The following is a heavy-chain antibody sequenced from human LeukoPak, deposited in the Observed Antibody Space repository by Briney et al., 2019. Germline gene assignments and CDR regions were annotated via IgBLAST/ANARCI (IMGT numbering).Heavy chain of an antibody. Sequence: SETLSLTCTVSGGSISSYYWSWIRQPPGKGLEWIGEVNHSGSSNYNPSLKSRVTIAVDTSKKQFSLKLSSVTAADTAVFYCARARPTHYFGSGTYYKTYYYYMDVWGKGTTVTVSS. CDR1: GGSISSYY. CDR2: VNHSGSS. CDR3: ARARPTHYFGSGTYYKTYYYYMDV. D-gene: IGHD3-10*01. V-gene: IGHV4-34*01. J-gene: IGHJ6*03.